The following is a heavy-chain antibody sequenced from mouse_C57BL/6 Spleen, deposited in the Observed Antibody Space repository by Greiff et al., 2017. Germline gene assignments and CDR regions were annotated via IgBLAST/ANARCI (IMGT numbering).Heavy chain of an antibody. J-gene: IGHJ4*01. CDR3: ASITTVVARAMDY. CDR1: GFSLTSYA. CDR2: IWTGGGT. V-gene: IGHV2-9-1*01. Sequence: QVQLKESGPGLVAPSQSLSITCTVSGFSLTSYAISWVRQPPGKGLEWLGVIWTGGGTNYNSALKSRLSISKDNYKSQVFLKMNSLQTDDTARYYWASITTVVARAMDYWGQGTSVTVSS. D-gene: IGHD1-1*01.